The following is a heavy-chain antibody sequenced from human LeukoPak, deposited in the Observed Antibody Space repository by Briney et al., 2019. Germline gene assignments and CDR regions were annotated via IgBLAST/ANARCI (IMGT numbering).Heavy chain of an antibody. CDR1: GGTFSGYA. J-gene: IGHJ3*02. D-gene: IGHD3-9*01. V-gene: IGHV1-69*13. CDR3: ARDLGAMNYDILTGYFDI. CDR2: IIPIFGTA. Sequence: GASVKVSCKASGGTFSGYAISWVRQAPGQGLEWMGGIIPIFGTANYAQKFQGRVTITADESTSTAYMELSSLRSEDTAVYYCARDLGAMNYDILTGYFDIWGQGTMVTVSS.